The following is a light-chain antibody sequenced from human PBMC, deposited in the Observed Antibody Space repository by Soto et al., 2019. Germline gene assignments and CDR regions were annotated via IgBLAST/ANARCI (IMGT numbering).Light chain of an antibody. J-gene: IGKJ3*01. Sequence: DIQMTQSPSSLSASVGDRVTITCQASQDIRKYLNWYQQKPGRAPKLLIYGASNLETGVPPRFSGSGYGTDFTITISSLQPEDLATYYCQHYDNLPPFTFGPGTKVAIK. CDR3: QHYDNLPPFT. V-gene: IGKV1-33*01. CDR1: QDIRKY. CDR2: GAS.